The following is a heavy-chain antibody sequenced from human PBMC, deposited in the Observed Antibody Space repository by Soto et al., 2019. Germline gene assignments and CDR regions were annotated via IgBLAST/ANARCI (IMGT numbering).Heavy chain of an antibody. CDR2: ISYDGSNK. CDR3: AKIGYCSGGSCYIDAFDI. V-gene: IGHV3-30*18. D-gene: IGHD2-15*01. CDR1: GFTFSSYG. J-gene: IGHJ3*02. Sequence: GGSLRLSCAASGFTFSSYGMHWVRQAPGKXLEWVAVISYDGSNKYYADSVKGRFTISRDNSKNTLYLQMNSLRAEDTAVYYCAKIGYCSGGSCYIDAFDIWGQGTMVTVSS.